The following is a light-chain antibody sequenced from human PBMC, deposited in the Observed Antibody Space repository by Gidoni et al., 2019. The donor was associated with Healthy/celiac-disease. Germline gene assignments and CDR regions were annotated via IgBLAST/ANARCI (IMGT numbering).Light chain of an antibody. V-gene: IGKV1-9*01. CDR1: QGISSY. CDR2: AAS. CDR3: QQLNSYLSLT. J-gene: IGKJ4*01. Sequence: IQLTQSPSFLSASVGDRVTITCRAPQGISSYLAWYQQKPGKAPKLLIYAASTLQSKVPSRFSGSGSGTEFTLTISSLQPEDFATYYCQQLNSYLSLTFGGXTKVEMK.